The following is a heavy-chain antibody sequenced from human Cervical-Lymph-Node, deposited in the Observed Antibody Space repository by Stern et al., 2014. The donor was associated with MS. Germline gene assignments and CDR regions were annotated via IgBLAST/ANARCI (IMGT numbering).Heavy chain of an antibody. J-gene: IGHJ6*02. CDR3: ARWLRGYYYYGMDV. CDR2: INAGNGNT. D-gene: IGHD5-18*01. Sequence: VQLVESGAEVKKPGASVKVSCKASGYTFTSYAMHWVRQAPGQRLEWMGWINAGNGNTKYSQKFQGRVTITRDTSASTAYMELSSLRSEDTAVYYCARWLRGYYYYGMDVWGQGTTVTVSS. CDR1: GYTFTSYA. V-gene: IGHV1-3*01.